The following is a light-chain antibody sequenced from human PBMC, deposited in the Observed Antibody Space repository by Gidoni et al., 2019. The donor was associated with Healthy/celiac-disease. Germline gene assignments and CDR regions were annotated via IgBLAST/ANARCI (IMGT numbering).Light chain of an antibody. CDR2: DAS. Sequence: DIQMTQSPSSLSASVGDRVTITCQASQDISNYLNWYQQKPGKAPKLLIYDASNLETGVPSFSGSGSGTDFTFTISSLQPEDIATYYCQQYDNLFSLTFXGXTKVEIK. J-gene: IGKJ4*01. V-gene: IGKV1-33*01. CDR1: QDISNY. CDR3: QQYDNLFSLT.